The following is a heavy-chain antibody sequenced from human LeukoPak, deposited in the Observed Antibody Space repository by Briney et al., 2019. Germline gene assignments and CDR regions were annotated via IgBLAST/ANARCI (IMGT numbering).Heavy chain of an antibody. CDR2: INPTGGTT. D-gene: IGHD6-6*01. J-gene: IGHJ3*02. V-gene: IGHV1-46*01. CDR1: GYIFTSYY. CDR3: ARTSVTAPWGAFDI. Sequence: GASVKVSRKAFGYIFTSYYMHWVRQAPGQGLEWMAIINPTGGTTAYAQKFQGRVTVTRDTSTSTVYMELSSLRSDDTAVYYCARTSVTAPWGAFDIWGQGTMVTVSS.